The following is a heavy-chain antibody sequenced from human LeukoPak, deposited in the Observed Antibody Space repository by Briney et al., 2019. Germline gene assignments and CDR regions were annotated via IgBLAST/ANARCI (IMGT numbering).Heavy chain of an antibody. V-gene: IGHV4-59*01. CDR3: AGMRITTPTVRTLDY. Sequence: SETLSLTCTVSGGSISSYYCTWIRQPPGKGLEWTGDIYYTGNTNYNPSLKSRVSISVDTSKNQFSLKLSSVTAADTAVYYCAGMRITTPTVRTLDYWGQGTLVTVSS. J-gene: IGHJ4*02. D-gene: IGHD1-14*01. CDR1: GGSISSYY. CDR2: IYYTGNT.